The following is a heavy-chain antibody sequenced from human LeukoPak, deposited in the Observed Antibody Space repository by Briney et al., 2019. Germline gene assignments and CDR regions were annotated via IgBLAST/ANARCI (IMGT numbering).Heavy chain of an antibody. D-gene: IGHD6-19*01. CDR2: IYYSGST. CDR1: GGSISNYY. J-gene: IGHJ4*02. Sequence: SETLSLTCSVSGGSISNYYWSWIRQPPGKGLEWIGYIYYSGSTNYNPSLKSRVTISVDTSKNQFSLKLSSVTAADTAIYYCARAVSGRFDYWGQGTLVTVSS. CDR3: ARAVSGRFDY. V-gene: IGHV4-59*08.